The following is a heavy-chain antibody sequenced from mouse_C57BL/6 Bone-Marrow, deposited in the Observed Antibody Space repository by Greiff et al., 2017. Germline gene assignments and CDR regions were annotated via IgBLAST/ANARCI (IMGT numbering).Heavy chain of an antibody. CDR2: INPNNGGT. CDR1: GYTFTDYY. V-gene: IGHV1-26*01. CDR3: ARGDIYYGNYLLAY. Sequence: VQLQQSGPELVKPGASVKISCKASGYTFTDYYMNWVKQSHGKSLEWIGDINPNNGGTSYNQKFKGKATLTVDKSSSTAYMELRSLTSEDSAVYSCARGDIYYGNYLLAYWGQGTLVTVSA. J-gene: IGHJ3*01. D-gene: IGHD2-1*01.